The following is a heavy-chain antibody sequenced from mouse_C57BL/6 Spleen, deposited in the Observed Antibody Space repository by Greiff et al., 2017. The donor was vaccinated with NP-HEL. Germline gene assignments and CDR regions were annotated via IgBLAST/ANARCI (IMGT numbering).Heavy chain of an antibody. J-gene: IGHJ2*01. CDR3: ALDSSGYNY. Sequence: QVQLKQSGAELARPGASVKLSCKASGYTFTSYGISWVKQRTGQGLEWIGEIYPRSGNTYYNEKFKGKATLTADKSSSTAYMELRSLTSEDSAVYFCALDSSGYNYWGQGTTLTVSS. D-gene: IGHD3-2*02. CDR2: IYPRSGNT. V-gene: IGHV1-81*01. CDR1: GYTFTSYG.